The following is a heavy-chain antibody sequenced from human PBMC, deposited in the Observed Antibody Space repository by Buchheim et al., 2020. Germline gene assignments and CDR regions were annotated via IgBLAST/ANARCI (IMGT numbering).Heavy chain of an antibody. CDR1: GFTFSSYS. D-gene: IGHD2-15*01. CDR3: APYCSGGSCYSLDY. Sequence: EVQLVESGGGLVKPGGSLRLSCAASGFTFSSYSMNWVRQAPGKGLEWVSSITSSSSYIYYADSVKGRFTIPRDNAKNSLYLQMNSLRAEDTAVYFCAPYCSGGSCYSLDYWGQGTL. CDR2: ITSSSSYI. J-gene: IGHJ4*02. V-gene: IGHV3-21*01.